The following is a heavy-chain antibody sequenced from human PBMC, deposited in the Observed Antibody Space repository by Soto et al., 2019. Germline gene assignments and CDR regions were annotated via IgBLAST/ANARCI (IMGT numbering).Heavy chain of an antibody. CDR2: ISPSDGNP. Sequence: QVQLVQSAAEVKKPGASVKVSCEAAGDVFYNYGISWVRQAPGHGPEWLGWISPSDGNPNYAQNPQGRVPLTTDTSTTTAYMELKTLRSDDTAIYYCARWAFASSGWYLGAFDRWGQGTLVTVSS. CDR3: ARWAFASSGWYLGAFDR. J-gene: IGHJ3*01. D-gene: IGHD6-19*01. CDR1: GDVFYNYG. V-gene: IGHV1-18*04.